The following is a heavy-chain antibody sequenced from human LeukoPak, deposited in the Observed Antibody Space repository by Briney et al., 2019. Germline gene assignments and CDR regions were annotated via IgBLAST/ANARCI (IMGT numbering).Heavy chain of an antibody. CDR3: ARDTGYSSGWYLDY. CDR1: GGSIGRYY. V-gene: IGHV4-59*01. J-gene: IGHJ4*02. CDR2: ISYSGST. D-gene: IGHD6-19*01. Sequence: SETLSLTCTVSGGSIGRYYWSWIRQPPGKGLEWIGYISYSGSTNYNPSLKSRVTISVATSKNQFPLKVSSVTAADTAVYYCARDTGYSSGWYLDYWGQGTLVTVSS.